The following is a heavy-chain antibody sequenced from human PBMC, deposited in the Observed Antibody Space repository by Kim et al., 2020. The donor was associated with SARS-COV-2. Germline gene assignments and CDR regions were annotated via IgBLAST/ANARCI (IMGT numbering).Heavy chain of an antibody. Sequence: GGSLRLSCAASGFTFSSYGMHWVRQAPGKGLEWVAVIWYDGSNKYYADSVKGRFTISRDNSKNTLYLQMNSLRAEDTAVYYCAREGGDYIIAAAGGPFDYWGQGTLVTVSS. V-gene: IGHV3-33*01. CDR1: GFTFSSYG. CDR3: AREGGDYIIAAAGGPFDY. J-gene: IGHJ4*02. CDR2: IWYDGSNK. D-gene: IGHD6-13*01.